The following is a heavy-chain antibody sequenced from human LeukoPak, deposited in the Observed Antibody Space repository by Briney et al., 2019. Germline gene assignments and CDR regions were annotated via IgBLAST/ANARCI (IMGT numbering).Heavy chain of an antibody. CDR2: INPNSGGT. D-gene: IGHD6-19*01. V-gene: IGHV1-2*02. CDR1: GYTFTGYY. Sequence: AASVKVSCKASGYTFTGYYMHWVRQAPGQGPEWMGWINPNSGGTNYAQKFQGRVTMTRDTSISTAYMELSRPRSDDTAVYYCARGDSSGWRDYYYYYYMDVWGKGTTVTVSS. CDR3: ARGDSSGWRDYYYYYYMDV. J-gene: IGHJ6*03.